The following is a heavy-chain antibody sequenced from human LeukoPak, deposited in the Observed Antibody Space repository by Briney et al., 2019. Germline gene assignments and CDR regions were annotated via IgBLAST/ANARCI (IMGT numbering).Heavy chain of an antibody. Sequence: GGSLRLSCAASAFTFSRYGMHWVRQAPGKGLEWVAFIRYDGSNKYYADSVKGRFTISRDNPKNTLYLQMNSLRAEDTAVYYCAKEIWPTVTTPGWTYFDYWGQGALVTVSS. V-gene: IGHV3-30*02. J-gene: IGHJ4*02. D-gene: IGHD4-17*01. CDR2: IRYDGSNK. CDR1: AFTFSRYG. CDR3: AKEIWPTVTTPGWTYFDY.